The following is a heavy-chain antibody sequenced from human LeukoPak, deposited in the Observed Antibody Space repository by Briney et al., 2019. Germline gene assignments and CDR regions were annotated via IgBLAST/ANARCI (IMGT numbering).Heavy chain of an antibody. J-gene: IGHJ4*02. V-gene: IGHV3-23*01. CDR3: AKLVFLEWLLYSFDY. CDR1: GFTFSSYA. CDR2: ISGSGGST. Sequence: GGSLGLSCAASGFTFSSYAMSWVRQAPGKGLEWVSAISGSGGSTYYADSVKGRFTISRDNSKNTLYLQMNSLRAEDTAVYYCAKLVFLEWLLYSFDYWGQGTLVTVSS. D-gene: IGHD3-3*01.